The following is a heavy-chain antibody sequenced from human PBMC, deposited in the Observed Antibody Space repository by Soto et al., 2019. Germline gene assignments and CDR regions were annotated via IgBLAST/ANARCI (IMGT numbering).Heavy chain of an antibody. D-gene: IGHD1-1*01. V-gene: IGHV4-31*03. J-gene: IGHJ6*02. Sequence: PSETLSLTCTVSGGSISSGGYYWSWIRQHPGKGLEWIGYIYYSGSTYYNPSLKRRVTISVDTSKNQFSLKLSSVTAADTAVYYCARGPGTLQYYYYYGMDVWGQGTTVTVSS. CDR2: IYYSGST. CDR1: GGSISSGGYY. CDR3: ARGPGTLQYYYYYGMDV.